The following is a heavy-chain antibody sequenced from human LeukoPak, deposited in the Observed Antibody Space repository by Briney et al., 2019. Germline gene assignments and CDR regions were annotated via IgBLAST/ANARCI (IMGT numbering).Heavy chain of an antibody. CDR2: LYYTGDT. CDR1: GGSVSNSAFY. CDR3: ARDVQGWRPAVYDSSHFDY. D-gene: IGHD3-22*01. J-gene: IGHJ4*02. V-gene: IGHV4-39*07. Sequence: TPSETLSLTCTLSGGSVSNSAFYWGWIRQTPGRGLEWIGSLYYTGDTYYSPSLKSRVSISVDTSKNQFSLQLRSVTAADTAVYYCARDVQGWRPAVYDSSHFDYWGQGVLVTVSS.